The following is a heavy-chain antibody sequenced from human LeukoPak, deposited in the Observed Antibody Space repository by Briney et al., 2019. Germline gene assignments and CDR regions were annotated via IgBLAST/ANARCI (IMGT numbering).Heavy chain of an antibody. CDR3: ARDSGSYYYYGMDV. CDR2: IIPNVGTA. Sequence: GASVKVSCKSSGGTFSSNAINWVRQAPGQGLEWVGGIIPNVGTANYAQKFQGKVTITTDESTSTAYMELSSLRSEDTAVYYCARDSGSYYYYGMDVWGQGTTVIVSS. J-gene: IGHJ6*02. V-gene: IGHV1-69*05. CDR1: GGTFSSNA.